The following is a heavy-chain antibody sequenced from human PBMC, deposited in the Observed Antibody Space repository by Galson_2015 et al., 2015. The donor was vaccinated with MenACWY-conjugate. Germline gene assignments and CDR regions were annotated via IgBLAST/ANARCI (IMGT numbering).Heavy chain of an antibody. CDR2: IYSGGST. CDR3: ARDLRGYYDSSVLLSSYFDL. D-gene: IGHD3-22*01. J-gene: IGHJ2*01. V-gene: IGHV3-66*01. Sequence: SLRLSCAASGFTVSSNYMSWVRQAPGKGLEWVSVIYSGGSTYYADSVKGRFTISRDNSKNTLYLQMNSLRAEDTAVYYCARDLRGYYDSSVLLSSYFDLWGRGTLVTVSS. CDR1: GFTVSSNY.